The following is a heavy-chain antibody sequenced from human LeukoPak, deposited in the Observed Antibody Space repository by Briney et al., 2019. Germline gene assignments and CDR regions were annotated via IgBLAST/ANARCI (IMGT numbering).Heavy chain of an antibody. V-gene: IGHV1-69*05. CDR3: ARTAARRFDY. CDR1: GGTFSSYA. D-gene: IGHD6-6*01. J-gene: IGHJ4*02. CDR2: IIPIFGTA. Sequence: SVKVSCEASGGTFSSYAINWVRQAPGQGLEWMGGIIPIFGTANYAQKFQGRVTMTRDTSTSTVYMELSSLRSDDTAVYYCARTAARRFDYWGQGTLVTVSS.